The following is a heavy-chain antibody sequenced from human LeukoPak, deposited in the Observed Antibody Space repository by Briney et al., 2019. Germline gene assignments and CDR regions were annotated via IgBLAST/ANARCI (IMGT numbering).Heavy chain of an antibody. Sequence: SETLSLTCTVSGYSISSGYYWGWIRQPPGKGLEWIGSIYHSGSTYYNPSLKSRVTISVDTSKNQFSLKLSSVTAADTAVYYCAREQVDTAMVEYYFDYWGQGTLVTVSS. CDR2: IYHSGST. D-gene: IGHD5-18*01. J-gene: IGHJ4*02. V-gene: IGHV4-38-2*02. CDR3: AREQVDTAMVEYYFDY. CDR1: GYSISSGYY.